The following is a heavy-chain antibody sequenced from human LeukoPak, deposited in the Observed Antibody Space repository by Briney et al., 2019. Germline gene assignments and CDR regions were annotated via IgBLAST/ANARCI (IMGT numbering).Heavy chain of an antibody. V-gene: IGHV3-48*01. CDR3: ARDLGVYSRYYFDY. D-gene: IGHD2-8*01. J-gene: IGHJ4*02. CDR1: GFSFSSYS. Sequence: GGSLRLSCVASGFSFSSYSRNWVRQAPGKGLEWVSYISSSSSTIYYADSVKGRLTISRDNAKNSLYLQMNSLRVEDTAVYYCARDLGVYSRYYFDYWGQGTLVTVSS. CDR2: ISSSSSTI.